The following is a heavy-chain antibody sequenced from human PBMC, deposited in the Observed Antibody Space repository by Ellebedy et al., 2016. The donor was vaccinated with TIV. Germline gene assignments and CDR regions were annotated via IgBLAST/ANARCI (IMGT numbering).Heavy chain of an antibody. V-gene: IGHV3-33*01. J-gene: IGHJ5*02. CDR3: ARERVSSGMYALVWFDP. CDR1: GFTFSSYG. CDR2: IWYDGSNK. Sequence: GESLKISCAASGFTFSSYGMHWVRQAPGKGLEWVAVIWYDGSNKYYADSVKGRFTISRDNSKNTLYLQMNSLRAEDTAVYYCARERVSSGMYALVWFDPWGQGTLVTVSS. D-gene: IGHD6-19*01.